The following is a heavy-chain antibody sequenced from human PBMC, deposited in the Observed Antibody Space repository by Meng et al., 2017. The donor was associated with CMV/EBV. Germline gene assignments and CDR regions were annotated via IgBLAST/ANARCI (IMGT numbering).Heavy chain of an antibody. CDR2: IYYSGST. J-gene: IGHJ4*02. CDR1: GGSISSGDYS. Sequence: QGQLQEAGPGRVKPSQPLALTCTVSGGSISSGDYSWSWIRQPPGKGLEWIGYIYYSGSTYYNPSLKSRVTISVDTSKNQFSLKLSSVTAADTAVYYCARDNRRGGVDYWGQGTLVTVSS. D-gene: IGHD3-3*01. CDR3: ARDNRRGGVDY. V-gene: IGHV4-30-4*08.